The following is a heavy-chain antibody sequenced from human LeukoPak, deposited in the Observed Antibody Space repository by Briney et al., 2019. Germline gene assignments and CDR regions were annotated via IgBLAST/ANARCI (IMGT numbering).Heavy chain of an antibody. CDR1: GYTFTSYY. V-gene: IGHV1-46*01. CDR3: ARGSYDSSGYFTTHDAFDI. CDR2: INPSGGST. Sequence: VASVTVSCKASGYTFTSYYMHWVRQAPGQGLEWMGIINPSGGSTSYAQKFQGRVTMTRDTSTSTVYMELSSLRSEDTAVYYCARGSYDSSGYFTTHDAFDIWGQGTMVTVSS. J-gene: IGHJ3*02. D-gene: IGHD3-22*01.